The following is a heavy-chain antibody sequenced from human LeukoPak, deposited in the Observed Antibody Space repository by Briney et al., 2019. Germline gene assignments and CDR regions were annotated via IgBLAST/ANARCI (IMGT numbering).Heavy chain of an antibody. D-gene: IGHD1-1*01. CDR1: GGSVSSSSYY. CDR2: IYYSGST. CDR3: ARHVRATGTTHFDY. J-gene: IGHJ4*02. Sequence: SETLSLTCTVSGGSVSSSSYYWGWIRQPPGKGLEWIGSIYYSGSTYYNPSLKSRVTISVDTSKNQFSLQLSSVTAADTAVYYCARHVRATGTTHFDYWGQGTLVTVSS. V-gene: IGHV4-39*01.